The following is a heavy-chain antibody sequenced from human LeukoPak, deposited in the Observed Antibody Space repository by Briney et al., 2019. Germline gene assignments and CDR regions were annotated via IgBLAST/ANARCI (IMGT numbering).Heavy chain of an antibody. CDR2: VHYDGNNK. CDR3: ARGYTYYYDSSGYYATYYFDY. Sequence: GGSLRLSCAASGFTFSSYDMHWVRQAPGKGLEWLTFVHYDGNNKYYADSVKGRFTISRDNSKNTLYLQMNSLRAEDTAVYYCARGYTYYYDSSGYYATYYFDYWGQGTLVTVSS. V-gene: IGHV3-30*02. CDR1: GFTFSSYD. J-gene: IGHJ4*02. D-gene: IGHD3-22*01.